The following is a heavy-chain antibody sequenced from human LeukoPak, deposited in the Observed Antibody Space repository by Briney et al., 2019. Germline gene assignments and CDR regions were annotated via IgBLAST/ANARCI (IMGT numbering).Heavy chain of an antibody. D-gene: IGHD3-3*01. CDR3: ARALVRRPYDFWN. J-gene: IGHJ4*02. CDR1: GGSISSYY. CDR2: IYYSGST. V-gene: IGHV4-59*01. Sequence: PSETLSLTCTVSGGSISSYYWGWIRQPPGKGLEWIGYIYYSGSTNYNPSLKSRVTISVDTSKNQFSLKLSSVTAADTAVYYCARALVRRPYDFWNWGQGTLVTVSS.